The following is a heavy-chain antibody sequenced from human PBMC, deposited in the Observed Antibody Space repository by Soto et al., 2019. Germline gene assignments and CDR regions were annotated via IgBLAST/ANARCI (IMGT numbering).Heavy chain of an antibody. CDR1: GGSVSSGSYY. J-gene: IGHJ6*02. Sequence: PSETLSLTCTVSGGSVSSGSYYWSWIRQPPGKGLEWIGYIYYSGSTNYNPSLKSRVTISVDTSKNQFSLKLSSVTAADTAVYYCARVNTNPKSGSNYYNGMDVWGQGTTVTASS. D-gene: IGHD3-10*01. CDR2: IYYSGST. V-gene: IGHV4-61*01. CDR3: ARVNTNPKSGSNYYNGMDV.